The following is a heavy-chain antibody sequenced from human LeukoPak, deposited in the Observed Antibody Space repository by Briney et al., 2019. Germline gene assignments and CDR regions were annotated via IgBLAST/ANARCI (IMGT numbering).Heavy chain of an antibody. D-gene: IGHD4-17*01. V-gene: IGHV4-59*08. CDR1: GGSISSYY. Sequence: SETLSLTRTVSGGSISSYYWSWIRQPPGKGLEWIGYIYYSGSTNYNPSLKSRVTISVDTSKNQFSLKLSSVTAADTAVYYCARLFDYGDFTEVPWGQGTLVTVSS. CDR2: IYYSGST. CDR3: ARLFDYGDFTEVP. J-gene: IGHJ5*02.